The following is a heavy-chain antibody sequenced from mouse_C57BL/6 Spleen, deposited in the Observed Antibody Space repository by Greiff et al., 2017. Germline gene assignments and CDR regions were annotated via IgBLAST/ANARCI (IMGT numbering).Heavy chain of an antibody. Sequence: VQLQQPGAELVKPGASVKLSCKASGYTFTSYWMHWVKQRPGQGLEWIGMIHPNSGSTNYNEKFKSKATLTVDKSSSTAYMQLSSLTSEVSAVDYCARCYDYDVGAMDYWGQGTSVTVSS. J-gene: IGHJ4*01. CDR1: GYTFTSYW. V-gene: IGHV1-64*01. D-gene: IGHD2-4*01. CDR2: IHPNSGST. CDR3: ARCYDYDVGAMDY.